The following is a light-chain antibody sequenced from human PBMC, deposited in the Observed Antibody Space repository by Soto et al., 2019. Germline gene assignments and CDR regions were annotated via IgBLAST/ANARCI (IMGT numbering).Light chain of an antibody. CDR2: DAT. V-gene: IGKV3-11*01. Sequence: EIVLTQSPGTLSLSPGERAALFCRASQTVATFLAWYQQKPGQAPRLLIYDATNRATGIPARFSGSGSGTDFTLTINSLEPEDSAVYYCQQRNNWPLITFGQGTRLEIK. CDR1: QTVATF. J-gene: IGKJ5*01. CDR3: QQRNNWPLIT.